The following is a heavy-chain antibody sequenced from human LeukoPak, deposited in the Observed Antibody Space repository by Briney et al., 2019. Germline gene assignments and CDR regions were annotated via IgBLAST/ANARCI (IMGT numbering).Heavy chain of an antibody. Sequence: GGSLRLSCAASGFTFSSYGMRWVRQAPGKGLEWVAVIWYDGSNKYYADSVKGRFTISRDNSKNTLYLQMNSLRAEDTAVYYCARVYYDSSGYNPFPDYWGQGTLVTVSS. CDR2: IWYDGSNK. CDR1: GFTFSSYG. D-gene: IGHD3-22*01. J-gene: IGHJ4*02. CDR3: ARVYYDSSGYNPFPDY. V-gene: IGHV3-33*01.